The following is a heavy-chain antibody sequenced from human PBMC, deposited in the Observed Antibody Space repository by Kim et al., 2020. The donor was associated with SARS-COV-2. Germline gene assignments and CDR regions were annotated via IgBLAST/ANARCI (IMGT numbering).Heavy chain of an antibody. J-gene: IGHJ5*02. V-gene: IGHV3-23*01. CDR3: AKDVRVGANDP. Sequence: TYSAAPVQGRFTISRANSKNTLYLQMNSLRAEDTAVYYCAKDVRVGANDPWGQGTLVTVSS. CDR2: T. D-gene: IGHD1-26*01.